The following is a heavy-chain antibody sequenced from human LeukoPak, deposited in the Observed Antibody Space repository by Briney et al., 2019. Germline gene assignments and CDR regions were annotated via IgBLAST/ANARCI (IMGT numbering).Heavy chain of an antibody. V-gene: IGHV3-48*01. Sequence: PGGSLRLSCAASGFTFSSYSMNWVRQAPGKGLEWVSYITGHSSTIYYADSVKGRFTISRDNAKNSLYLQMNSLRAEDTAVYYCARDDHWGYASDIWGQGTMVTVSS. CDR2: ITGHSSTI. D-gene: IGHD3-16*01. J-gene: IGHJ3*02. CDR1: GFTFSSYS. CDR3: ARDDHWGYASDI.